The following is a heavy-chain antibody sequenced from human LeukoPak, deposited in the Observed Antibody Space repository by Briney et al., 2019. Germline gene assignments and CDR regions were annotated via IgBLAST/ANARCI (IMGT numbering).Heavy chain of an antibody. Sequence: SETLSLTCTVSGYSINNNYYWDWVRQPPGKGLEWIASIYHSGKSYYNPALKSRVTISVDTSKNQFSLKLTSVTAADTAVYYCASHTLVAGSYYFDYWGQGTLVTVSS. D-gene: IGHD6-19*01. V-gene: IGHV4-38-2*02. J-gene: IGHJ4*02. CDR2: IYHSGKS. CDR3: ASHTLVAGSYYFDY. CDR1: GYSINNNYY.